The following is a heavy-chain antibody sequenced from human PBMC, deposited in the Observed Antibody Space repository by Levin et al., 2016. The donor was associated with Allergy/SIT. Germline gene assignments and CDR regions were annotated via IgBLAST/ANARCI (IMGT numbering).Heavy chain of an antibody. CDR3: VRESDGYHYTSGDFDY. V-gene: IGHV1-18*01. CDR2: ISAYNGNT. Sequence: ASVKVSCKASGYTFTQSVINWVRQAPGQGLEWMGWISAYNGNTNFAQKYQHRVTMTTDSSTSTAYLELRYLTSDDTAVYYCVRESDGYHYTSGDFDYWGQGTVVTVSS. CDR1: GYTFTQSV. D-gene: IGHD2-15*01. J-gene: IGHJ4*02.